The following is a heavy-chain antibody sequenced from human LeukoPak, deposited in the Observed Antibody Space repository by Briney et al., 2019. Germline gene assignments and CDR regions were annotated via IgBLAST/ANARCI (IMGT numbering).Heavy chain of an antibody. CDR3: AREVRYFDWLPNYYYYYMDV. J-gene: IGHJ6*03. Sequence: QPGGSLRLSCAASGFTFSSYEMDSVRQAPGKGLEWVSYISSSGSTIYYADSVKGRFTISRDNAKNSLYLQMNSLRAEDTAVYYCAREVRYFDWLPNYYYYYMDVWGKGTTVTISS. CDR1: GFTFSSYE. CDR2: ISSSGSTI. V-gene: IGHV3-48*03. D-gene: IGHD3-9*01.